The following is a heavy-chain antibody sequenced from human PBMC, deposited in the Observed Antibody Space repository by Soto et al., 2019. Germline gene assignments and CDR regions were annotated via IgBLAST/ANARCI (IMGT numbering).Heavy chain of an antibody. CDR3: ARDQGGLRAFDI. J-gene: IGHJ3*02. Sequence: GGYLRLSCAASGFTFSSYSMNWVRQAPGKGLEWVSSISSSSSYIYYADSVKGRFTISRDNAKNSLYLQMNSLRAEDTAVYYCARDQGGLRAFDIWGQGTMVTVSS. CDR2: ISSSSSYI. V-gene: IGHV3-21*01. D-gene: IGHD2-15*01. CDR1: GFTFSSYS.